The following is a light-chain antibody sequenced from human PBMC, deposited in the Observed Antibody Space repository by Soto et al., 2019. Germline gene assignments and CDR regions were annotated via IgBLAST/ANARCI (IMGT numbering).Light chain of an antibody. CDR1: QSVRSSY. V-gene: IGKV3D-20*02. J-gene: IGKJ5*01. Sequence: EIVLTQSPGTLSLSPGERATLSCRASQSVRSSYLAWYQQKPGQAPRLLIYGASSRATGIPDRISGSGSGTDFTLTISRLEPEDFAVYYCQQRHMWPITFGQGTRLEIK. CDR2: GAS. CDR3: QQRHMWPIT.